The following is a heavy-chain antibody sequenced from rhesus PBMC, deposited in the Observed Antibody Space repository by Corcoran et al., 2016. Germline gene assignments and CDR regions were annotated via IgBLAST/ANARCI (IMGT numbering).Heavy chain of an antibody. CDR2: ISYTGGST. V-gene: IGHV3S18*01. D-gene: IGHD6-31*01. J-gene: IGHJ4*01. CDR1: GFSFSDYY. CDR3: ARDFQRLYYFDY. Sequence: EVQLVESGGGLAKPGGSLRLSCAASGFSFSDYYMYWVRQAPGKGLGGGSGISYTGGSTYYADSVKGRFTISRENAKNTLYLQMDSLRAEDTAVYYCARDFQRLYYFDYWGQGVLVTVSS.